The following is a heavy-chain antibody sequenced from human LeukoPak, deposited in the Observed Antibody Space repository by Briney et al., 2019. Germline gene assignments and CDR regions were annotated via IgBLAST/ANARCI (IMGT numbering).Heavy chain of an antibody. Sequence: PGGSLRLSCAVSGFTFNSYSMNWVRQAPGKGLEWVSYISNSGSTMYYADSVKGRFTISRDNAKNSLYLQMNSLRPEDTAVYYCARGYSSSSPGSYWGQGTLVTVSS. CDR3: ARGYSSSSPGSY. CDR2: ISNSGSTM. V-gene: IGHV3-48*04. J-gene: IGHJ4*02. D-gene: IGHD6-6*01. CDR1: GFTFNSYS.